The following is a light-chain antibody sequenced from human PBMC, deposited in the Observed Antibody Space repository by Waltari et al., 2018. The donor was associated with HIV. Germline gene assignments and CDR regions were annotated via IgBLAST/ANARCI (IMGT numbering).Light chain of an antibody. CDR2: EFS. Sequence: QSALTQPASVSGSPGPSITISCTGTSSDVGGYNYVSWYQHHPGKAPKLLIYEFSKRPSGVSNRFSGSKSGNPASVIISVLQAEDEADYCCSSYTSRSTLAVFGGGTKLTVL. CDR3: SSYTSRSTLAV. J-gene: IGLJ2*01. CDR1: SSDVGGYNY. V-gene: IGLV2-14*01.